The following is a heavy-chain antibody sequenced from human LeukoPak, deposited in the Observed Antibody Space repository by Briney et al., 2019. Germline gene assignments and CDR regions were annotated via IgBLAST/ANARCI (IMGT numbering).Heavy chain of an antibody. CDR1: GYSFTSYW. CDR2: IYPGDSDT. Sequence: GASLKISCKGSGYSFTSYWIGWVRPMPGKGLEWMGIIYPGDSDTRYSPSFQGQVTISADTSISTAYLQWSSLKASDTAMYYCARRIVGAAKGAFDIWGQGTMVTVSS. V-gene: IGHV5-51*01. J-gene: IGHJ3*02. D-gene: IGHD1-26*01. CDR3: ARRIVGAAKGAFDI.